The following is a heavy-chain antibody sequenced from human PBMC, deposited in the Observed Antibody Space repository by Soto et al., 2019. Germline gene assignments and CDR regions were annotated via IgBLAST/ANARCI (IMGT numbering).Heavy chain of an antibody. D-gene: IGHD4-17*01. V-gene: IGHV3-30-3*01. CDR1: GFTFSSFA. CDR2: ISYDGSKK. Sequence: QVQLVESGGGVVQPGRSLRLSCAASGFTFSSFAMYWVRQAPGKGLEWVAVISYDGSKKYYADSVKGQFTISRDNSKNTLYLQMNCLRTDDTAVYYCTRDMDSGDRAFGDYWGQGTLFTVSS. CDR3: TRDMDSGDRAFGDY. J-gene: IGHJ4*02.